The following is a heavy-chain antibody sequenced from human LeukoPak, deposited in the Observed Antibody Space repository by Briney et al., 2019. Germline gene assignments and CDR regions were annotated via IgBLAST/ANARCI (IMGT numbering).Heavy chain of an antibody. CDR2: IIPIFGTA. CDR1: GGTFSSYA. J-gene: IGHJ6*03. CDR3: ARVPCGGSCYYYYYMDV. D-gene: IGHD2-15*01. V-gene: IGHV1-69*05. Sequence: SVKVSCKASGGTFSSYAISWVRQAPGQGLEWMGGIIPIFGTANYAQKFQGRVTTTTDESTSTAYMELSSLRSEDTAVYYCARVPCGGSCYYYYYMDVWGKGTTVTVSS.